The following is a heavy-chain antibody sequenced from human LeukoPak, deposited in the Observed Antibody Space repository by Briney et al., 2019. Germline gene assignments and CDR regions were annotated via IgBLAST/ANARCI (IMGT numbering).Heavy chain of an antibody. V-gene: IGHV4-39*01. CDR1: GGSISKSSYY. D-gene: IGHD3-22*01. CDR2: INYSGSA. Sequence: SETLSLTCTVSGGSISKSSYYWGWIRQPPGKGLEWIGSINYSGSAYYNPSLKSRVTISVDTPKSQFSLKLSSVTAADTAMYYCASQWYYYDSSGLDAFDIWGQGTMVTVSS. CDR3: ASQWYYYDSSGLDAFDI. J-gene: IGHJ3*02.